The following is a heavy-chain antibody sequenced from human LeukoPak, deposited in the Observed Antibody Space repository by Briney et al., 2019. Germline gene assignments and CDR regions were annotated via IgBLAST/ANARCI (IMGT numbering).Heavy chain of an antibody. V-gene: IGHV3-21*01. J-gene: IGHJ3*02. D-gene: IGHD2-2*01. Sequence: GGSLRLSCAASGFTFSSYSMNWVRQAPGKGLEWVSSISSSSSHIYYADSVKGRFTISRDNAKNSLYLQMNSLRAEDTAVYYCAKPVGCSSTSCYGHAFDIWGQGTMVTVSS. CDR3: AKPVGCSSTSCYGHAFDI. CDR1: GFTFSSYS. CDR2: ISSSSSHI.